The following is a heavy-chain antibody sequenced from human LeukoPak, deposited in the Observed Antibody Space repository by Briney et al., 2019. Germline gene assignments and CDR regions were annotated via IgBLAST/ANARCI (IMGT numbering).Heavy chain of an antibody. Sequence: PSQTLSLTCTVSGGSISSGGYYWSWIRQHPGKGLEWIGYIYYSGSTYYNPSLKSRVTISVDTSKNQFSLKLSSVTAADTAVYYCAREVIDFWSGAYAYFDYWGQGTLVTVSS. D-gene: IGHD3-3*01. V-gene: IGHV4-31*03. J-gene: IGHJ4*02. CDR2: IYYSGST. CDR1: GGSISSGGYY. CDR3: AREVIDFWSGAYAYFDY.